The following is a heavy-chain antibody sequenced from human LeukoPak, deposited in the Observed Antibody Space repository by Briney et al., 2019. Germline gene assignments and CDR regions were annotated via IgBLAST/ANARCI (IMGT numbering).Heavy chain of an antibody. CDR2: IIPIFGTA. J-gene: IGHJ4*02. CDR1: GGTFSSYA. CDR3: ARTPQVEPRQLRLYYYDSSGYYPFDY. Sequence: SVKVSCKASGGTFSSYAISWVRQAPGQGLEWMGGIIPIFGTANYAQKFQGRVTITTDESTSTAYMELSSLRSEDTAVYYCARTPQVEPRQLRLYYYDSSGYYPFDYWGQGTLVTVSS. V-gene: IGHV1-69*05. D-gene: IGHD3-22*01.